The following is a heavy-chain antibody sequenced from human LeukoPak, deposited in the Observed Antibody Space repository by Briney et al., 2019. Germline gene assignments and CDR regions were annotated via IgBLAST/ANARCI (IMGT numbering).Heavy chain of an antibody. CDR3: ASQRGYYYDSSGYSY. CDR2: INHSGST. J-gene: IGHJ4*02. V-gene: IGHV4-34*01. Sequence: SETLSLTCTVSGGSISSYYWSWIRQPPGKGLEWIGEINHSGSTNYNPSLKSRVTISVDTSKNQFSLKLSSVTAADTAVYYCASQRGYYYDSSGYSYWGQGTLVTVSS. D-gene: IGHD3-22*01. CDR1: GGSISSYY.